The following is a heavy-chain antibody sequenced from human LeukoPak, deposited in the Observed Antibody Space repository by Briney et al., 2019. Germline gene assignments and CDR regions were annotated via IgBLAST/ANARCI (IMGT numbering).Heavy chain of an antibody. D-gene: IGHD2-2*01. CDR1: GGSIYSYY. J-gene: IGHJ4*02. V-gene: IGHV4-59*01. CDR2: IYYTGST. CDR3: ARVYQSAEYYFDY. Sequence: PSETLSLTCTVSGGSIYSYYWSWIRQPPGKGLEWIGYIYYTGSTEYLPSLKSRVTISLDTSKNQFSLKLTSVTAADTAVYYCARVYQSAEYYFDYWGQGNLVSVSS.